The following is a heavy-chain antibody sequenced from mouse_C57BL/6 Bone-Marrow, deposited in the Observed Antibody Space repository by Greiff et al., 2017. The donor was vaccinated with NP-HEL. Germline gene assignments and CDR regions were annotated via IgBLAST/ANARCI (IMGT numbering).Heavy chain of an antibody. V-gene: IGHV2-9-1*01. CDR2: IWTGGGT. D-gene: IGHD2-3*01. CDR3: ARKGYDGYYYAMDY. CDR1: GFSLTSYA. J-gene: IGHJ4*01. Sequence: QVQLQQSGPGLVAPSQSLSITCTVSGFSLTSYAISWVRQPPGKGLEWLGVIWTGGGTNYNSALKSRLSISKDNSKSQVFLKMNSLQTDDTARYFCARKGYDGYYYAMDYWGQGTSVTVSS.